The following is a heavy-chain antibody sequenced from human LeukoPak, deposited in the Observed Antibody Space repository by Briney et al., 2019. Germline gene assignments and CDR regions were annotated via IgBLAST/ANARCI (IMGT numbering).Heavy chain of an antibody. V-gene: IGHV1-46*01. CDR3: ATRSPKDRYSGYSYGSLDY. Sequence: GASVKVSCKASGYTFTSYYMHWVRQAPGQGLEWMGIINPSGGSTSYAQKFQGRVTMTEDTSTDTAYMELSSLRSEDTAVYYCATRSPKDRYSGYSYGSLDYWGQGTLVTVSS. CDR2: INPSGGST. D-gene: IGHD5-18*01. CDR1: GYTFTSYY. J-gene: IGHJ4*02.